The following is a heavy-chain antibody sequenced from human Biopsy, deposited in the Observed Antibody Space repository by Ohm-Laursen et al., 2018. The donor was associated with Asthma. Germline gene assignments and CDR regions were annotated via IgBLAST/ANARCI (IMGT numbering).Heavy chain of an antibody. CDR3: ARCQVGYSSGWSLLLKKIYYSGMDV. D-gene: IGHD6-19*01. Sequence: SVKVSCKAPGGTFSNFAISWVRQAPGQGLEWLGGIMTVFGTTNSAQKFQGRVTIHEDESTSTAYMEVTSLRSEDTASYYCARCQVGYSSGWSLLLKKIYYSGMDVWGQGTAVTVSS. CDR2: IMTVFGTT. V-gene: IGHV1-69*01. J-gene: IGHJ6*02. CDR1: GGTFSNFA.